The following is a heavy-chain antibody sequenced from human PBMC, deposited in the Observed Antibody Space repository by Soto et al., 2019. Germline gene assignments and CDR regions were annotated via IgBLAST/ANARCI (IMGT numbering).Heavy chain of an antibody. CDR1: GGSLSGYY. Sequence: QVQLQQWGAGLLKPSETLSLNSAVAGGSLSGYYWSWIRQPPGKGLEWIGEVKDGGHTNYSPSLRGRVTISSAPSNNQSSLRLNSVTAADTGVYYCARGQEGVLSTHWDQGSLVTVSS. CDR3: ARGQEGVLSTH. CDR2: VKDGGHT. V-gene: IGHV4-34*01. J-gene: IGHJ4*02. D-gene: IGHD4-17*01.